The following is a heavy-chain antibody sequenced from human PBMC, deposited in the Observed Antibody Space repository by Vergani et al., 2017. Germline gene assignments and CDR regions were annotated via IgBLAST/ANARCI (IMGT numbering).Heavy chain of an antibody. V-gene: IGHV4-61*02. CDR3: ARAPLVATIQYFDY. D-gene: IGHD5-12*01. Sequence: QVQLQESGPGLVKPSQTLSLTCTVSGGSISSGSYYWSWIRQPAGKGLEWIGRIYTSGSTNYNPSLKSRVTISVDTSKNQFSLKLSSVTAADTAVYYCARAPLVATIQYFDYWGQGTLVTVSS. CDR2: IYTSGST. J-gene: IGHJ4*02. CDR1: GGSISSGSYY.